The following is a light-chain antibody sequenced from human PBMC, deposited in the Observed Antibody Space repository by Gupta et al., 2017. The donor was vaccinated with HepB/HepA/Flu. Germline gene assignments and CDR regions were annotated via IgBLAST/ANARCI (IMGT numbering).Light chain of an antibody. CDR2: ETS. CDR1: QSVTSN. V-gene: IGKV3-11*01. J-gene: IGKJ4*01. Sequence: EIVLTQSPGTLSLSPGERATLSCRASQSVTSNLAWYQHKPGQAPRLLIYETSNRATGIPASFSGSGSGTDFTLTISSVETEDFPVYYCQQRSNWPRTLGGGTNVEIK. CDR3: QQRSNWPRT.